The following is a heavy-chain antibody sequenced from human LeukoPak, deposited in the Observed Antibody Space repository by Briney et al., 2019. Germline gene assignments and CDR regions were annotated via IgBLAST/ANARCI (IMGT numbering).Heavy chain of an antibody. CDR2: IYYSGSS. CDR1: GGSINNGGYY. CDR3: ARDIGLFPHVSFDP. Sequence: PSETLSLTCTVSGGSINNGGYYWSWLRQHPGKGLEWIGYIYYSGSSYYNPSLRSRVTISVDTSKNHFSLKLSSVTAADSAVYYCARDIGLFPHVSFDPWGQGTLVTVSS. J-gene: IGHJ5*02. V-gene: IGHV4-31*03. D-gene: IGHD2-21*01.